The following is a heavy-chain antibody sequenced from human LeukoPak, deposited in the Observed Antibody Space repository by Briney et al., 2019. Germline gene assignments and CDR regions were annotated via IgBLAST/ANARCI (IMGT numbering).Heavy chain of an antibody. CDR2: ISGSGGST. CDR1: GFTFSSYA. V-gene: IGHV3-23*01. CDR3: TREPAYFDD. J-gene: IGHJ4*02. Sequence: GGSLRLSCAASGFTFSSYAMSWVRQAPGKGLEWVSAISGSGGSTYYADSVKGRFTISRDNSKNTLYLQMNSLKTEDTAVYYCTREPAYFDDWGQGTLVTVSS. D-gene: IGHD1-14*01.